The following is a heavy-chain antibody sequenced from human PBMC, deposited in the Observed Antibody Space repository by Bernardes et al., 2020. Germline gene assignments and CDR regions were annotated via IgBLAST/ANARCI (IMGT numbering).Heavy chain of an antibody. D-gene: IGHD3-3*01. CDR1: GFTFSSYW. CDR3: ARRPSLYYDFWSGYYTGHYYYYMDV. J-gene: IGHJ6*03. CDR2: IKQDGREQ. V-gene: IGHV3-7*01. Sequence: VGSLLLSCAASGFTFSSYWMSWVRQAPGKGLAWVANIKQDGREQYYVDSVKGRFTISRDNAKNSLYLQMNSLRAEDTAVYYCARRPSLYYDFWSGYYTGHYYYYMDVWGKGPTVTVSS.